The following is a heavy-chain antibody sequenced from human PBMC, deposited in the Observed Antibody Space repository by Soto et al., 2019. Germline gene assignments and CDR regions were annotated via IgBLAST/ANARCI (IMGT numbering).Heavy chain of an antibody. Sequence: GGSLRLSCAASGFTFDDYAMHWVRQGPGKGLEWVSGISWNSGGIGYADSVKGRFTISRDNAKNSLYLQMDRLRPEDTAFYYCAKSPHDILIGSAFDYWGQGTLVTVSS. CDR1: GFTFDDYA. J-gene: IGHJ4*02. CDR3: AKSPHDILIGSAFDY. V-gene: IGHV3-9*01. CDR2: ISWNSGGI. D-gene: IGHD3-9*01.